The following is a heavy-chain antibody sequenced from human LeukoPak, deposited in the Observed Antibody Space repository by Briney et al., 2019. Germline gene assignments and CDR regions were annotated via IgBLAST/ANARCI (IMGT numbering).Heavy chain of an antibody. D-gene: IGHD6-19*01. J-gene: IGHJ4*02. CDR3: ARGTVAGTPDY. V-gene: IGHV1-8*02. CDR2: MNPNSGNT. CDR1: GYTFTGYY. Sequence: ASVKVSCKASGYTFTGYYMHWVRQAPGQGLEWMGWMNPNSGNTGYAQKFQGRVTMTRNTSISTAYMELSSLRSEDTAVYYCARGTVAGTPDYWGQGTLVTVSS.